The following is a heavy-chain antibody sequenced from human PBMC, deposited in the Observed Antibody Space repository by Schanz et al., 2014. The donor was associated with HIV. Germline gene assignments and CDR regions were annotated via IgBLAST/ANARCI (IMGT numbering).Heavy chain of an antibody. CDR2: MWYDESHK. CDR1: GFTFSSSG. V-gene: IGHV3-33*06. Sequence: QVQLVESGGGVVQPGRSLRLSCTASGFTFSSSGMHWVRQAPGKGLEWVAAMWYDESHKGYADSVKGRFTISRDNSKNTLYLQMNSLRAEDTAVYYCAKAYCSSTICPPPYYYGMDVWGHGTTVIVSS. CDR3: AKAYCSSTICPPPYYYGMDV. J-gene: IGHJ6*02. D-gene: IGHD2-2*01.